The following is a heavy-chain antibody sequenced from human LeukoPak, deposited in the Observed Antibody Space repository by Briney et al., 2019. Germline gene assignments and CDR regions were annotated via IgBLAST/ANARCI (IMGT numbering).Heavy chain of an antibody. V-gene: IGHV3-23*01. CDR1: GFTFNGYA. CDR2: ISDSGDNT. Sequence: GGSLRLSCAASGFTFNGYAMNWVRQAPGKGLEWVSAISDSGDNTYYADSVRGRFTISRDNAKNSLYLQMNSLRAEDTAVYYCASSYGKYWGQGTLVTVSS. CDR3: ASSYGKY. J-gene: IGHJ4*02. D-gene: IGHD5-18*01.